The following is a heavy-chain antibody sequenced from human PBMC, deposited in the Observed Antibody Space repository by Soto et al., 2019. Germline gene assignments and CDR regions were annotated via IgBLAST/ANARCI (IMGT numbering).Heavy chain of an antibody. J-gene: IGHJ4*02. CDR1: GFTFYTYA. V-gene: IGHV3-23*01. D-gene: IGHD2-15*01. CDR2: ITDTGVTT. Sequence: PGGSRRLSCTASGFTFYTYAMTWVRQAPGKGLEWVSSITDTGVTTYYADSVKGRFTISRDNSKNTLYLQMNSLRTDDSAVYYCAKDTPVVMFLFDSWGRGPLVTVSS. CDR3: AKDTPVVMFLFDS.